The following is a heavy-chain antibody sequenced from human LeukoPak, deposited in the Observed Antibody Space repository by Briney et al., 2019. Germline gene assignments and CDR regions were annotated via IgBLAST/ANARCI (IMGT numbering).Heavy chain of an antibody. D-gene: IGHD3-10*01. J-gene: IGHJ6*03. CDR3: ARHHEWFGESNYYYYMDV. V-gene: IGHV4-39*01. CDR2: IYYSGST. Sequence: SETLSLTCTASGGSISSSSYYWGWIRQPPGKGLEWIGSIYYSGSTYYNPSLKSRVTISVDTSKNQFSLKLSSVTAADTAVYYCARHHEWFGESNYYYYMDVWGKGTTVTVSS. CDR1: GGSISSSSYY.